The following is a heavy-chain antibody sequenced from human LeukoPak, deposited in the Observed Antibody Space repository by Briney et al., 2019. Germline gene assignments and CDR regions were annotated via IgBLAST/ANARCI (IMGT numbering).Heavy chain of an antibody. CDR2: IYPGDSDT. J-gene: IGHJ4*02. V-gene: IGHV5-51*01. D-gene: IGHD5-24*01. CDR3: ARSKIEMATTFAY. Sequence: GESLKISCKGSGFSFTSYWIGWVRQMPGKGLEWMGIIYPGDSDTRYSPSFQGQVTISADKSISTAYLQWSSLKASDTAMYYCARSKIEMATTFAYWGQGTLVTVSS. CDR1: GFSFTSYW.